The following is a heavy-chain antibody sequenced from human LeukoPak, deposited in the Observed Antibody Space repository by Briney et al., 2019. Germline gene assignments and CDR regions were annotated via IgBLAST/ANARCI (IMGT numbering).Heavy chain of an antibody. Sequence: GGSLRLSCAASGFTFSRDWMRWVRQAPGKGLVWVSRISEDGSITTYADSVQGRFPISRDNAKRTVFLQENLMKGEDTAVYLCVRRYYEYNVYDRHFDLWGQEILVTVSS. CDR3: VRRYYEYNVYDRHFDL. V-gene: IGHV3-74*03. D-gene: IGHD5/OR15-5a*01. CDR1: GFTFSRDW. J-gene: IGHJ4*02. CDR2: ISEDGSIT.